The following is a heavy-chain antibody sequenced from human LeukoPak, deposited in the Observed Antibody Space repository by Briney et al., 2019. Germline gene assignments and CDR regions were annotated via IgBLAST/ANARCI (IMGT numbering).Heavy chain of an antibody. D-gene: IGHD5-24*01. V-gene: IGHV4-59*01. J-gene: IGHJ4*02. CDR1: GGSISSYD. CDR2: IYNSGST. Sequence: SETLSLTCTVSGGSISSYDWSWIRQPPGKGLEWIAYIYNSGSTNYNPSLKSRVTISVDTSKNQFSLKLTSVTAADTAVYYCARESRPGYKGMFLDWGQGALVSVSS. CDR3: ARESRPGYKGMFLD.